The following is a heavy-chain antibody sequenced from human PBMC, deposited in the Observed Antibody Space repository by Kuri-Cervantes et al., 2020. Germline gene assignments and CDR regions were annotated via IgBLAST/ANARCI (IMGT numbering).Heavy chain of an antibody. Sequence: GGSLRLSCAASGFTFSSYDMHWVRQATGKGLEWVSAIGTAGDTYYPGSVKGRFTISRENAKNSLYLQMNSLRAGDTAVYYCARAVWVRGVIMRYYYMDVWGKGTTVTVSS. CDR2: IGTAGDT. CDR3: ARAVWVRGVIMRYYYMDV. CDR1: GFTFSSYD. J-gene: IGHJ6*03. V-gene: IGHV3-13*01. D-gene: IGHD3-10*01.